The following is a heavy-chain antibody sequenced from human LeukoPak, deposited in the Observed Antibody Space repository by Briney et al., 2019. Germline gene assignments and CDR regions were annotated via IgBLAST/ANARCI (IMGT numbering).Heavy chain of an antibody. D-gene: IGHD3-10*01. CDR1: GFTFGDYA. V-gene: IGHV3-49*04. CDR3: TRGLLWFGVPDY. J-gene: IGHJ4*02. CDR2: IRSKAYGGTT. Sequence: GGSLRLSCTASGFTFGDYAMSWVRQAPGKGLEWVGFIRSKAYGGTTEYAASVKGRFTISRDDSKSIAYLQMNSLKTEDTAVYYCTRGLLWFGVPDYWGQGTLVTVSS.